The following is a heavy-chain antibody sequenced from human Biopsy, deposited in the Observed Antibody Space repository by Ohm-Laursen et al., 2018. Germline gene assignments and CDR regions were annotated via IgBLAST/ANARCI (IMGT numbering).Heavy chain of an antibody. CDR3: ARGPYGDNAGAFDV. V-gene: IGHV4-34*01. CDR1: GGSFSGYD. CDR2: FSHTGNT. J-gene: IGHJ3*01. Sequence: SETLSLTCPVDGGSFSGYDWTWIRQPPGKGLEWVGEFSHTGNTIYNPSLKSRLTISVDKSKNHFSLRLTSVTAADTATYFCARGPYGDNAGAFDVWGQGTVVTVSS. D-gene: IGHD3-10*01.